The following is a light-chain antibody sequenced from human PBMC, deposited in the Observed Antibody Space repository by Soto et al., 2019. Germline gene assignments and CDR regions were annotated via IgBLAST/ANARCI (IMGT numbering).Light chain of an antibody. CDR3: LHRDISPPA. CDR2: AAS. CDR1: ESVSGY. Sequence: DIQLTQSPASLSASVGDRATITCRASESVSGYLTWYQQKPGQAPRLLIFAASSMHTGIPSRFSGRGSGTDYTLTISRLQPEDFATYYCLHRDISPPAFGQGTKVDIK. V-gene: IGKV1-39*01. J-gene: IGKJ1*01.